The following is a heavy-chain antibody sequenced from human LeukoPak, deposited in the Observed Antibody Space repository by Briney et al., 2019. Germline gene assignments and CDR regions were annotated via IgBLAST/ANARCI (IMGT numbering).Heavy chain of an antibody. CDR2: IYTTGST. D-gene: IGHD3-9*01. J-gene: IGHJ4*02. CDR1: GAPISHYY. CDR3: ATIAPTGSVYAPDY. V-gene: IGHV4-4*07. Sequence: SETLSLTCTVSGAPISHYYWSWIRQPAGKGLEWIGRIYTTGSTNYNPSLKSRVTMSVDTSKNQFSLRLSSVTAADTAVYYCATIAPTGSVYAPDYWGQGTLVTVSS.